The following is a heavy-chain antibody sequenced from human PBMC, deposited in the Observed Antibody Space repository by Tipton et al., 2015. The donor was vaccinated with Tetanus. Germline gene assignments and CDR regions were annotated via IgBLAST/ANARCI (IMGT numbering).Heavy chain of an antibody. Sequence: LRLSCTVSGGSISSSSYYWGWIRQPPGKGLEWIGSIYYSGRTYYNPSLKSRVTISVDTSKNQFSLKLSSVTAADTAVYYCARESWNRDAFDIWGQGTMVTVSS. V-gene: IGHV4-39*07. CDR2: IYYSGRT. CDR3: ARESWNRDAFDI. CDR1: GGSISSSSYY. J-gene: IGHJ3*02. D-gene: IGHD1-1*01.